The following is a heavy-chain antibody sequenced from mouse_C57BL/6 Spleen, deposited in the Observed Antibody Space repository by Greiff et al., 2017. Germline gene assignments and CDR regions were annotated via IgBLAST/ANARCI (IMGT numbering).Heavy chain of an antibody. CDR3: TTGAQARGGYAMDY. V-gene: IGHV14-4*01. J-gene: IGHJ4*01. CDR1: GFNIKDDY. CDR2: IDPENGDT. D-gene: IGHD3-2*02. Sequence: VQLQQSGAELVRPGASVKLSCTASGFNIKDDYMHWVKQRPEQGLEWIGWIDPENGDTEYASKFQGKATIAADTSSTPAYLQLSSLTSEDTAFYCCTTGAQARGGYAMDYWGQGTSVTVSS.